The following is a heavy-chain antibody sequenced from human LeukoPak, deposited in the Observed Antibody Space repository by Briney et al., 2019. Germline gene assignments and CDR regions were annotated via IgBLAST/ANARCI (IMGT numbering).Heavy chain of an antibody. CDR2: IKQDETEK. V-gene: IGHV3-7*01. D-gene: IGHD3-3*01. CDR1: GFTFSNFW. J-gene: IGHJ5*02. CDR3: ARDAKLRFLEWLYH. Sequence: RPGGSLRLSCTASGFTFSNFWMGWVRQAPGKGLEWVANIKQDETEKFYLGSVKGRFTISRDNAKNSLYLQMNSLRAEDTAVYYCARDAKLRFLEWLYHWGQGTLVTVSS.